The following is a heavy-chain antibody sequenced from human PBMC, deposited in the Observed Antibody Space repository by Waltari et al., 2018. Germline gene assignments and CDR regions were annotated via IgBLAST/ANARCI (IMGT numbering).Heavy chain of an antibody. D-gene: IGHD3-10*01. CDR2: IYYSGST. V-gene: IGHV4-59*11. J-gene: IGHJ5*02. CDR3: ARDSQGSGSYSTNWFDP. CDR1: GGSISSHY. Sequence: QVQLQESGPGLVKPSETLSLTCTVSGGSISSHYWSWIRQPPGKGLEWIGYIYYSGSTNYNPSLKSRVTISVDTSKNQFSLKLSSVTAADTAVYYCARDSQGSGSYSTNWFDPWGQGTLVTVSS.